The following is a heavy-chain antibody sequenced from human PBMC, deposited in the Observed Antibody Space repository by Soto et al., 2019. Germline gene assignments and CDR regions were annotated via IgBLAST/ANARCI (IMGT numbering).Heavy chain of an antibody. J-gene: IGHJ4*02. CDR1: GYTFTSYG. D-gene: IGHD1-26*01. Sequence: QVQLVQSGAEVKKPGASVKVSCKASGYTFTSYGISWVRQAPGQGLEWMGWISADNGNTNYAQKLQGRVTMTTETSTSTAYMELRSLRSDDTAVYYCARDLEYSGSYYVFDYWGQGTLVTVSS. CDR3: ARDLEYSGSYYVFDY. V-gene: IGHV1-18*04. CDR2: ISADNGNT.